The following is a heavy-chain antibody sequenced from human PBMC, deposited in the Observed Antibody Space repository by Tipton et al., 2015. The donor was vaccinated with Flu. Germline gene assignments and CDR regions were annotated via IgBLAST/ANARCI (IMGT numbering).Heavy chain of an antibody. CDR1: GGSFNSYA. V-gene: IGHV1-69*01. Sequence: QVQLVQSGAEVKKPGSSVKVSCKASGGSFNSYAISWVRQAPGQGLEWMGGVVPLFATTDYAQKFQGRVTITADESTSTTCMEMTRLTSEDTAVYFCGTRKYPPYGMDVWGQGTTVIVSS. CDR3: GTRKYPPYGMDV. J-gene: IGHJ6*02. CDR2: VVPLFATT. D-gene: IGHD1-14*01.